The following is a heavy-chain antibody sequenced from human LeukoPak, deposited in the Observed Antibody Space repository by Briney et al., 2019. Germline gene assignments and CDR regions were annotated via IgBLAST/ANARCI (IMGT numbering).Heavy chain of an antibody. CDR2: INQDESQK. CDR1: GFTFSTYW. D-gene: IGHD3-22*01. Sequence: GGSLRLSCAASGFTFSTYWMSWLRQVPGKGLEWVANINQDESQKYFVDSVKGRFTISRDNAKNSLYLQMNSLRAEDTAVYYCATYSSLNTREFQYWGQGTLVTVSP. CDR3: ATYSSLNTREFQY. J-gene: IGHJ1*01. V-gene: IGHV3-7*01.